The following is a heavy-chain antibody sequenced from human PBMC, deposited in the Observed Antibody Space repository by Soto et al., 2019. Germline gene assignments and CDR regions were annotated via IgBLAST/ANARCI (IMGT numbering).Heavy chain of an antibody. D-gene: IGHD3-3*01. CDR3: ARNKENLLEPSPYYYHYYMDV. V-gene: IGHV1-3*01. CDR2: INAGNGNT. Sequence: QVQLVPSGAEVKKPGASVKVSCKASGYTFTSYAMHWVRQAPGQRLEWMGWINAGNGNTKYSQKFQGRVTITRDTSASTAYMELSSLRSEDTAVYYCARNKENLLEPSPYYYHYYMDVWGKGTTVTVSS. CDR1: GYTFTSYA. J-gene: IGHJ6*03.